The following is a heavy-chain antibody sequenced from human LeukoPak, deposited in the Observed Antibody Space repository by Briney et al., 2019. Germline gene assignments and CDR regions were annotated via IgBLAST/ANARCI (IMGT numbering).Heavy chain of an antibody. CDR2: IYYSGST. D-gene: IGHD3-10*01. Sequence: SETLSLTCTVSGGSISSSSHYWGWIRQPPGKGLEWIGSIYYSGSTYYNPSLKSRVTISVDTSKNQFSLKLSSVTAADTAVYYCARQGYYGSGSWDYYGMDVWGQGTTVTVSS. CDR3: ARQGYYGSGSWDYYGMDV. V-gene: IGHV4-39*01. CDR1: GGSISSSSHY. J-gene: IGHJ6*02.